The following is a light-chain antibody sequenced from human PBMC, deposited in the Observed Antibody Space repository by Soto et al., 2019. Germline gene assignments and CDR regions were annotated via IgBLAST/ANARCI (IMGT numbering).Light chain of an antibody. Sequence: IVMTQSPDSLAVSLGERATINCKSSQSILHRSKNYLVWYQQKPGQPPKLLIYWPSTRGSGVPDRFSGSGSETDFTLTISSLQAEDVADYYCQQYHSSPYTFGQGTKLEIK. CDR2: WPS. CDR1: QSILHRSKNY. V-gene: IGKV4-1*01. J-gene: IGKJ2*01. CDR3: QQYHSSPYT.